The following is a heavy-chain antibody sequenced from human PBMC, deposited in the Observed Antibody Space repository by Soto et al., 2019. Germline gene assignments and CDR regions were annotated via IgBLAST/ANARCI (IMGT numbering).Heavy chain of an antibody. CDR1: GFNLGNYS. V-gene: IGHV3-23*01. Sequence: EVQLLESGGGLVQPGGSLRLSCSASGFNLGNYSMSWVRQAPGKGLEWVSGLTASGLNTYYTDSVKGRFIISRDNSRNTVYLQMSGLRVEDTAVFHCAKGLGNAKEVWGQGTTVTVSS. J-gene: IGHJ6*02. D-gene: IGHD2-8*01. CDR3: AKGLGNAKEV. CDR2: LTASGLNT.